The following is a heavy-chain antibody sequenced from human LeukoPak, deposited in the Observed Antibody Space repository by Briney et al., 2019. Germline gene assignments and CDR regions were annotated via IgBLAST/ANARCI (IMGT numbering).Heavy chain of an antibody. V-gene: IGHV3-64D*06. CDR3: VKDPGSEEFDY. CDR2: ISSNGGST. CDR1: GFTFSSYA. J-gene: IGHJ4*02. Sequence: PGGSLRLSCSASGFTFSSYAMHWVCQAPGKGLEYVSAISSNGGSTYYADSVKGRFTISRDNSKNTLYLQMSSLRAEDTAVYYCVKDPGSEEFDYWGQGTLVTVSS. D-gene: IGHD3-10*01.